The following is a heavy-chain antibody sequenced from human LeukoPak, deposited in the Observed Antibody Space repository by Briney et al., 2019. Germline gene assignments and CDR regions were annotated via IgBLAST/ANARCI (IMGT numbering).Heavy chain of an antibody. Sequence: SETLSLTCTVSGGSISSYYWSWIRQHPGKGLEWIGYIYYSGSTYYNPSLKSRVTISVDTSKNQFSLKLSSVTAADTAVYYCARNYGGQTREGGWFDPWGQGTLVTVSS. CDR3: ARNYGGQTREGGWFDP. CDR2: IYYSGST. CDR1: GGSISSYY. V-gene: IGHV4-59*06. J-gene: IGHJ5*02. D-gene: IGHD4-23*01.